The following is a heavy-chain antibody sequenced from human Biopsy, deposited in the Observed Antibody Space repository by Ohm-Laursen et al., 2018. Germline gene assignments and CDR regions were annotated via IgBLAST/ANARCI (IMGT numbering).Heavy chain of an antibody. CDR2: ISPSGATT. Sequence: GASVKVSCKASGNTFATYHIHWVRQAPGQGLEWMGVISPSGATTSFSQKFRGRITMTRDTSTGTVYMDLNSLGSEDTAVYYCARAGVGSDGTDSYYYGMDVWGPGTTVTVSS. CDR3: ARAGVGSDGTDSYYYGMDV. V-gene: IGHV1-46*01. CDR1: GNTFATYH. D-gene: IGHD5-24*01. J-gene: IGHJ6*02.